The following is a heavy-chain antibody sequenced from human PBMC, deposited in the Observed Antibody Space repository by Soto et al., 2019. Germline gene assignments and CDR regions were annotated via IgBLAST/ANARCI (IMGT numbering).Heavy chain of an antibody. D-gene: IGHD3-10*01. CDR2: ITGRGGTT. V-gene: IGHV3-23*01. Sequence: EVQLLESGGDLVQPGGSLRLSCAASGFTFSNYAMSWVRQAPGKGLEWVSSITGRGGTTFYADSVKGRLTISRDNSKKMLYVQTDTLRAEDTAVYYCAKDLSPNMGCMDVWGPGTTVTASS. CDR3: AKDLSPNMGCMDV. J-gene: IGHJ6*02. CDR1: GFTFSNYA.